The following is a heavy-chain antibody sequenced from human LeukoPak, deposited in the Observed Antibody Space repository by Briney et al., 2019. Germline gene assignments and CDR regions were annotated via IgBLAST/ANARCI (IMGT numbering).Heavy chain of an antibody. Sequence: GGSLRLSCAASGFTFSSYWMSWVRQAPGRGLEWVANIKEDGSEEDYVDSVKGRFTISRDNAKNSMFLQLNSLTPEDTAVYYCARDLRAGGTWSYGVYFDLWGRGTLVTVSS. V-gene: IGHV3-7*01. CDR2: IKEDGSEE. J-gene: IGHJ2*01. CDR3: ARDLRAGGTWSYGVYFDL. CDR1: GFTFSSYW. D-gene: IGHD4-17*01.